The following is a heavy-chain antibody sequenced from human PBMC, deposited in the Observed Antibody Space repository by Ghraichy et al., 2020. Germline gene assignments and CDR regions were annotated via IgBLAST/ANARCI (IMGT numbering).Heavy chain of an antibody. CDR2: MNADSGNA. Sequence: ASVKVSCKASGYTFNNYDINWVRQATGQGLEWMGWMNADSGNAGYVQKFQGRVFMTRDTSITTAYMELSGLTSEDTAVYYCARVRSGTVHLDYWGQGTLITVSS. D-gene: IGHD3-10*01. V-gene: IGHV1-8*01. J-gene: IGHJ4*02. CDR1: GYTFNNYD. CDR3: ARVRSGTVHLDY.